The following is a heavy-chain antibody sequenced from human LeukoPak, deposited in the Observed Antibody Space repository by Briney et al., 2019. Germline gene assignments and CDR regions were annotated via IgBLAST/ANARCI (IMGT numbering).Heavy chain of an antibody. CDR2: IYHSGST. J-gene: IGHJ3*02. Sequence: SETLSLTCAVSGGSISSGGYSWSWIRQPPGKGLEWIGYIYHSGSTYYNPSLKSRVTISVDRSKNQFSLKLSSVTAADTAVYYCARVSPREDDAFDIWGQGTMVTVSS. CDR3: ARVSPREDDAFDI. V-gene: IGHV4-30-2*01. CDR1: GGSISSGGYS.